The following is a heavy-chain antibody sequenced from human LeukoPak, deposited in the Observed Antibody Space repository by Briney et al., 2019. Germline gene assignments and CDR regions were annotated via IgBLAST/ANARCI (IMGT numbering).Heavy chain of an antibody. J-gene: IGHJ5*02. CDR1: GGSISSYY. CDR3: ARSYSSSSSMGS. D-gene: IGHD6-6*01. CDR2: IYYSGST. Sequence: SETLSLTCTVSGGSISSYYWSWIRQPPGKGLEWIGYIYYSGSTNYNPSLKSRVTISVDTSKNRFSLKLSSVTAADTAVYYCARSYSSSSSMGSWGQGTLVTVSS. V-gene: IGHV4-59*01.